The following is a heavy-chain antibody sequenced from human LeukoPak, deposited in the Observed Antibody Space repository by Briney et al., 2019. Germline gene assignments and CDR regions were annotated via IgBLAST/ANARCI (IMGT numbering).Heavy chain of an antibody. V-gene: IGHV3-21*01. J-gene: IGHJ6*02. CDR3: ARDGSGTLYYYYYGMDV. D-gene: IGHD3-10*01. CDR1: GFTFSSYS. CDR2: ISSSSSYI. Sequence: GGSLRLSCAASGFTFSSYSMNCVRQAPGKGLEWVSSISSSSSYIYYADSVKGRFTISRDNAKNSLYLQMNSLRAEDTAVYYCARDGSGTLYYYYYGMDVWGQGTTVTVSS.